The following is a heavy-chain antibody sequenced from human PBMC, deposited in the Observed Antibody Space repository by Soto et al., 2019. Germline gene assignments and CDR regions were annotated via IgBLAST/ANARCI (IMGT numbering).Heavy chain of an antibody. CDR2: ISYDGSNK. D-gene: IGHD2-2*01. Sequence: GGSLRLSCAASGFTFSSYAMHWVRQAPGKGLEWVAVISYDGSNKYYADSVKGRFTISRDNSKNTLYLQMNSLRAEDTAVYYCARDLAVVVPAAKGVYGMDVWGQGTTVTVSS. J-gene: IGHJ6*02. CDR1: GFTFSSYA. V-gene: IGHV3-30-3*01. CDR3: ARDLAVVVPAAKGVYGMDV.